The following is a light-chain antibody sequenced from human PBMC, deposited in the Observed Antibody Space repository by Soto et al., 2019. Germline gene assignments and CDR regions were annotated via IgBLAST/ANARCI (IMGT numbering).Light chain of an antibody. Sequence: QSVPSPPPSASATRGQRDTIRRSGSKAKIGTNTVDCYQKLQETAPRLLIYTNNQRPSGVPQPVSGTKIATSASLAFCGPQSEDGADYYCAAWDDCLGAYVFGTGTKVNVL. J-gene: IGLJ1*01. V-gene: IGLV1-44*01. CDR1: KAKIGTNT. CDR2: TNN. CDR3: AAWDDCLGAYV.